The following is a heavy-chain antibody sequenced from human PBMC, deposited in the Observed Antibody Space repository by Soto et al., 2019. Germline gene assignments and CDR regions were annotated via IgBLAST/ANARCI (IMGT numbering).Heavy chain of an antibody. CDR3: ARGGEYLDVLTSYRTTYYFDY. V-gene: IGHV3-33*01. CDR1: GFTFSSYG. J-gene: IGHJ4*02. Sequence: QEHLVESGGGVVQPGRSLRLSCVTSGFTFSSYGMHWVRQAPGKGLEWVAVVSFDGSERYYGDSVKGRFTISRDTSKNTLYRQMNSLRAEDTAVYYCARGGEYLDVLTSYRTTYYFDYWGQGTLVTVSS. D-gene: IGHD3-9*01. CDR2: VSFDGSER.